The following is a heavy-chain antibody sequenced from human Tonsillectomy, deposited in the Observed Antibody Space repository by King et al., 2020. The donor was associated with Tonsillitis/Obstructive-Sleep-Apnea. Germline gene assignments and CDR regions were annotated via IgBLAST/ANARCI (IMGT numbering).Heavy chain of an antibody. Sequence: QLVQSGAEVKKPGASVKVSCKASGYTFTDYYIHWVRQAPGNGLEWMGWNNPHSGGTSSAQKLQGRVTMTRDTSMSTAYMELSSLRSDDTAVFYCTRDFPPGASYHIDYWGRGTLVTVSS. J-gene: IGHJ4*02. CDR1: GYTFTDYY. CDR2: NNPHSGGT. D-gene: IGHD3-16*02. CDR3: TRDFPPGASYHIDY. V-gene: IGHV1-2*02.